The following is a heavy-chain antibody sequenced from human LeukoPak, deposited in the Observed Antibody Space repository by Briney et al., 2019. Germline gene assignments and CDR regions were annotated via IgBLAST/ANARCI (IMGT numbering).Heavy chain of an antibody. CDR2: IGDSGGST. D-gene: IGHD4-17*01. CDR1: GFTFSSYG. V-gene: IGHV3-23*01. CDR3: AKGGSLTTVTHFDY. Sequence: GRSLRLSCAASGFTFSSYGMSWVRQAPGKGLEWVSGIGDSGGSTYYADSVKGRFTISRDNSKNTLYLQMNSLRAEDTAVYYCAKGGSLTTVTHFDYWGQGTLVTVSS. J-gene: IGHJ4*02.